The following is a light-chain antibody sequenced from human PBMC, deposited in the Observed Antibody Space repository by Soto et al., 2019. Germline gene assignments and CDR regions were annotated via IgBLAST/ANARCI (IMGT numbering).Light chain of an antibody. Sequence: DLQMTQSPSTLSASVGDRVTITCRASQGITNYLAWYQQKPGKAPKLLIYRASSLESGVPSRFSGRGSATEFTLTISTLQPDDFATYYCQQYATHPRTFGQGTKLEIK. V-gene: IGKV1-5*03. CDR3: QQYATHPRT. CDR1: QGITNY. CDR2: RAS. J-gene: IGKJ2*02.